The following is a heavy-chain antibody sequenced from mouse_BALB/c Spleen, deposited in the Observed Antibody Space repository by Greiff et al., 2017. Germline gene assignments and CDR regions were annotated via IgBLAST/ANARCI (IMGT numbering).Heavy chain of an antibody. Sequence: LQQPGSELVRPGASVKLSCKASGYTFTSYWMHWVKQRPGQGLEWIGNIYPGSGSTNYDEKFKSKATLTVDTSSSTAYMQLSSLTSEDSAVYYCTRSFYDRYDDAMDYWGQGTSVTVSS. CDR1: GYTFTSYW. V-gene: IGHV1S22*01. D-gene: IGHD2-14*01. J-gene: IGHJ4*01. CDR2: IYPGSGST. CDR3: TRSFYDRYDDAMDY.